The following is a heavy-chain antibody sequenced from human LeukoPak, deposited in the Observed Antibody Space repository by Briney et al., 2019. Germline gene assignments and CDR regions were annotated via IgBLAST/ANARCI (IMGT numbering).Heavy chain of an antibody. D-gene: IGHD2-2*01. CDR2: MNPNSGNT. Sequence: ASVKVSCKASGYTFTSFDINWVRQATGQGLEWMGWMNPNSGNTGYAQKFQGRVTMTRNTSISTAYMELSSLRSEDTAVYYCARDPGYCSSTSCYPLYYFDYWGQGTLVTVSS. V-gene: IGHV1-8*01. J-gene: IGHJ4*02. CDR1: GYTFTSFD. CDR3: ARDPGYCSSTSCYPLYYFDY.